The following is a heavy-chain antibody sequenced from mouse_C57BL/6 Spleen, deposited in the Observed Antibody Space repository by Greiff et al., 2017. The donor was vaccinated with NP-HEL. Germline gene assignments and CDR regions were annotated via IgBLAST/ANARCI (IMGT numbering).Heavy chain of an antibody. J-gene: IGHJ2*01. CDR2: ISSGSSTI. CDR1: GFTFSDYG. D-gene: IGHD4-1*01. CDR3: ARRLAGTLDY. V-gene: IGHV5-17*01. Sequence: EVKVEESGGGLVKPGGSLKLSCAASGFTFSDYGMHWVRQAPEKGLEWVAYISSGSSTIYYADPVKGRFPISSDNAKNTLFLQMTSRRSEDTAVYYCARRLAGTLDYWGQGTTLTVSS.